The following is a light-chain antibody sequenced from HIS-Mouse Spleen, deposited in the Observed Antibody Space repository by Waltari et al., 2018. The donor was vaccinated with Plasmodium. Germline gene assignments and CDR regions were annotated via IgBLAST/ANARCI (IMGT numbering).Light chain of an antibody. Sequence: QSALTQPAPVSGSPGQPITIPCTGTCSDVGCYHLFSWYQQHPGKAPKLMIYEGSKRPSGVSNRFSGSKSGNTASLTISGLQAEDEADYYCCSYAGSSTLVFGGGTKLTIL. J-gene: IGLJ3*02. CDR1: CSDVGCYHL. CDR2: EGS. V-gene: IGLV2-23*01. CDR3: CSYAGSSTLV.